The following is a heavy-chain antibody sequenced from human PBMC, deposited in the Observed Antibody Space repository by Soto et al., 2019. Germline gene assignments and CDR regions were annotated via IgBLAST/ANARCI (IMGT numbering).Heavy chain of an antibody. CDR1: GGSISGHY. V-gene: IGHV4-59*11. CDR3: ARVGSSGWSPVY. CDR2: IFYTGST. D-gene: IGHD6-19*01. J-gene: IGHJ4*02. Sequence: PSETLSRTCSVSGGSISGHYWIWIRQSPGKGLEWIGYIFYTGSTNYNPSLKSRVTLSVDTSKNQFSLRLSSVTAADTAVYYCARVGSSGWSPVYWGQGALVTVSS.